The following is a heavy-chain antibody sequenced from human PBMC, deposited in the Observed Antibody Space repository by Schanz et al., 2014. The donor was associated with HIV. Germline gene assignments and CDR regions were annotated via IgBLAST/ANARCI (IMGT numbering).Heavy chain of an antibody. J-gene: IGHJ4*02. D-gene: IGHD3-22*01. CDR2: ISPDSGAT. Sequence: QVQLVQSGAEVKKPGASVRLSCKASGYSFNDYYIHWVRQAPGQGLEWMGWISPDSGATDYAQNFQARVTMPRHTSITTVYMDLSRVTSDDTALYFCARAPPRDSSGYYPFDYWGQGTLVTVSS. CDR1: GYSFNDYY. CDR3: ARAPPRDSSGYYPFDY. V-gene: IGHV1-2*02.